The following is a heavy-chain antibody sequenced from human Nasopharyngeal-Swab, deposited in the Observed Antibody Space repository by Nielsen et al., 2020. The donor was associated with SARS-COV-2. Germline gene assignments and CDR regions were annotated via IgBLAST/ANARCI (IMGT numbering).Heavy chain of an antibody. J-gene: IGHJ4*02. V-gene: IGHV4-34*01. CDR3: AGHPVDFDY. CDR2: MKPSGRT. CDR1: GGSVSDYH. D-gene: IGHD6-19*01. Sequence: SETLSLTCAVYGGSVSDYHWSWIRQPPGKGLEWIGEMKPSGRTNYSPSLKSRVAISIDASKNQFFLTLTSVTAADTAVYYCAGHPVDFDYWGQGTLVTVSS.